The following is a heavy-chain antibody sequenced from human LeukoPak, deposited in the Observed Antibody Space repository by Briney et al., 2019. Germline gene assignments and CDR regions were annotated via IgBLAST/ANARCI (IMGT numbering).Heavy chain of an antibody. Sequence: PGGSLRLSCAVSGFTFNKYYMHWVRQAPGKGLVWVSRISSDGSNTNYADSVKGRFTISRDNSKNTLYLQMNSLRAEDTAVYYCARAPAWLQPRFDYWGQGTLVTVSS. CDR1: GFTFNKYY. CDR2: ISSDGSNT. D-gene: IGHD5-24*01. CDR3: ARAPAWLQPRFDY. V-gene: IGHV3-74*01. J-gene: IGHJ4*02.